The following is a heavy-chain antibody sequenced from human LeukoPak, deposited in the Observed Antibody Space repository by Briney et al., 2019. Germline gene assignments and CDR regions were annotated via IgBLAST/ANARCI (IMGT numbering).Heavy chain of an antibody. Sequence: ASVKVSCKASGYTFTGYYMHWVRQAPGQGLEWMGWINPNSGGTNYAQKFRGRVTMTRDTSISTAYMELSRLRSDDTAVYYCARAPVDWNYGADFDYWGQGTLVTVSS. J-gene: IGHJ4*02. CDR3: ARAPVDWNYGADFDY. CDR1: GYTFTGYY. V-gene: IGHV1-2*02. D-gene: IGHD1-7*01. CDR2: INPNSGGT.